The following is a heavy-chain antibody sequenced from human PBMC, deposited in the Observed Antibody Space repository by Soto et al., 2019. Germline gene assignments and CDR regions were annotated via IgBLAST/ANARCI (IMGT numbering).Heavy chain of an antibody. CDR2: IIPIYGTA. CDR1: GGTFSSYA. CDR3: ARCGMVRGRYYYGMDV. Sequence: QVQLVQSGAEVKKPGSSVKVSCKASGGTFSSYAISWVRQAPGQGLEWMGGIIPIYGTANYAQKFQGRVTITADESTSTAYMGLSSLRSEDTAVYYCARCGMVRGRYYYGMDVWGQGTTVTVSS. V-gene: IGHV1-69*12. D-gene: IGHD3-10*01. J-gene: IGHJ6*02.